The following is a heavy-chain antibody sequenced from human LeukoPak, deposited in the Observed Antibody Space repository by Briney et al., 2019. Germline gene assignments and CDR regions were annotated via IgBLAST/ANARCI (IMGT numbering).Heavy chain of an antibody. CDR1: GDSFFSSY. Sequence: GASVKVSCKASGDSFFSSYVINWVRQAPGQGLEWMGWIDPNSGGTNYAQKFQSRVTMTRDTSISTAYMELSRLRSDDTAVYYCARERGARTTVTTGGWFDPWGQGTLVTVSS. J-gene: IGHJ5*02. D-gene: IGHD4-17*01. V-gene: IGHV1-2*02. CDR2: IDPNSGGT. CDR3: ARERGARTTVTTGGWFDP.